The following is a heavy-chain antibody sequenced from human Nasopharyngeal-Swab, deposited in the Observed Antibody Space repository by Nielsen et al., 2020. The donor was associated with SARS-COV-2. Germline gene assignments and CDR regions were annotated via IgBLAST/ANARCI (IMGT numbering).Heavy chain of an antibody. CDR3: ARDGLDYDFWSAYFMDV. Sequence: GKSLKISCAASGFTFSSYAMRWVRQAPGKGLEWVSGISGSGDTTKYADSVKGRFTISRDNDKNTLYLQMNSLRAEDTAVYYCARDGLDYDFWSAYFMDVWGQGTTVTVSS. J-gene: IGHJ6*02. D-gene: IGHD3-3*01. V-gene: IGHV3-23*01. CDR2: ISGSGDTT. CDR1: GFTFSSYA.